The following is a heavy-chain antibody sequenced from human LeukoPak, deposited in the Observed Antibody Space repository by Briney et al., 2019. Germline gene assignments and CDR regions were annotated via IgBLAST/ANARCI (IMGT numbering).Heavy chain of an antibody. CDR2: LSNSGSDI. CDR3: ARGHWGLDY. V-gene: IGHV3-11*01. CDR1: GFTFSDHY. J-gene: IGHJ4*02. D-gene: IGHD7-27*01. Sequence: PGGSLRPSCAVSGFTFSDHYMTWIRQAPGKGLEYISYLSNSGSDIFYADSVKGRFSISRDNAKNSLYLQMNSLRAEDTAMYYCARGHWGLDYWGQGTLVTVSS.